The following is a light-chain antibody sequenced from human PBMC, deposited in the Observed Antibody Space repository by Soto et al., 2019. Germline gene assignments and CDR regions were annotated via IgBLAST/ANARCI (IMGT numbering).Light chain of an antibody. Sequence: QSVLTQPPSVSGAPGQRVTISCTGSSSNIGAGYDVHWYQQLPGTAPKLLIYANINRASGVPDRFSGSKSCTSASLAITGLQAEDEADYYCQSYDSSLTGYVFGTGTKVTVL. CDR1: SSNIGAGYD. CDR3: QSYDSSLTGYV. CDR2: ANI. V-gene: IGLV1-40*01. J-gene: IGLJ1*01.